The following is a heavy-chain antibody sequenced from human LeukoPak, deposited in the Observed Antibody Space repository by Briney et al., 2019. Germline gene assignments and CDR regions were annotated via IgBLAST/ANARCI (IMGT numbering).Heavy chain of an antibody. CDR1: GFALSSYT. J-gene: IGHJ4*02. CDR2: FRGPEGSP. V-gene: IGHV3-23*01. D-gene: IGHD1-26*01. Sequence: QAGGSLRLSCAASGFALSSYTMSWVRQAPGKGLEWVSSFRGPEGSPFYADSVKGRFTISRDNAKNSLYLQMNSLSAEDTAIYFCAKDLQGGGRRGHYFDFWGQGALVTVSS. CDR3: AKDLQGGGRRGHYFDF.